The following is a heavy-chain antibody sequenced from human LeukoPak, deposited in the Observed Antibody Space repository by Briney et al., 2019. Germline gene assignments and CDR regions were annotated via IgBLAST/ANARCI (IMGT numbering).Heavy chain of an antibody. D-gene: IGHD2-15*01. Sequence: GESLKISCKGSEYTFTNYWSGWVRQMPGKGLEWMGIIYPGESDTSYSPSFQGQVTISADKSITTAYLQWSSLKASDTAMYVCVRQARDCSQGLCWFGPWGQGTLVTVSS. V-gene: IGHV5-51*01. CDR3: VRQARDCSQGLCWFGP. CDR1: EYTFTNYW. CDR2: IYPGESDT. J-gene: IGHJ5*02.